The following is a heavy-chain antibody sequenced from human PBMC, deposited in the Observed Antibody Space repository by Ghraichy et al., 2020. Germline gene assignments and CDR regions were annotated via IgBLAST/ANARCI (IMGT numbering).Heavy chain of an antibody. CDR3: ARANRLSGPRFYYYYGMDV. V-gene: IGHV3-74*01. CDR1: GFTFSSYW. D-gene: IGHD1-14*01. J-gene: IGHJ6*02. Sequence: GGSRRLSCAASGFTFSSYWMHWVRQAPGKGLVWVSRINSDGSSTSYADSVKGRFTISRDNAKNTLYLQMNSLRAEDTAVYYCARANRLSGPRFYYYYGMDVWGQGTTVTVSS. CDR2: INSDGSST.